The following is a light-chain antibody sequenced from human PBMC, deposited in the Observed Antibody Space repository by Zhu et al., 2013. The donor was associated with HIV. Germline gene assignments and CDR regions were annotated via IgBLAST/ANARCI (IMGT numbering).Light chain of an antibody. CDR3: QQRSHWPPT. CDR2: DVS. V-gene: IGKV3-11*01. Sequence: EIVLTQSPATLSLSPGERATLSCRASQSVSGFLAWYQQKPGQAPRLLIYDVSNRATGIPVRFSGSGSGTDFTLTISSLEPVDFAVYCCQQRSHWPPTFGGGTKVEIK. CDR1: QSVSGF. J-gene: IGKJ4*01.